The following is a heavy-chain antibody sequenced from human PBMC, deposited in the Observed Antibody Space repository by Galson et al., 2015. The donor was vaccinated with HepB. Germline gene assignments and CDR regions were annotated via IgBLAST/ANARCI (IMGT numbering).Heavy chain of an antibody. CDR3: ARPLVLNGRFTPGVGPFHI. V-gene: IGHV4-39*01. Sequence: ETLSLTCAVSGVTISGGQYYWGWIRQSPIKGLEWIGSISFGGRTHFSPSFQSRVAMSVDTSKNRLSLTLRSVTAADTAVYYCARPLVLNGRFTPGVGPFHIWGHGAMVTVSA. D-gene: IGHD2-8*01. CDR1: GVTISGGQYY. CDR2: ISFGGRT. J-gene: IGHJ3*02.